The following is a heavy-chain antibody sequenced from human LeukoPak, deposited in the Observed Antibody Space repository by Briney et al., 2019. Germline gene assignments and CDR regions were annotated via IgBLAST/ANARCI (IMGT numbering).Heavy chain of an antibody. D-gene: IGHD1-14*01. J-gene: IGHJ6*02. CDR2: ISSSSSYI. CDR3: ARSRENHPPHYYYGMDV. Sequence: GGSLRLSSAASGFTFSSYSMNWVRQAPGKGLEWVSSISSSSSYIYYADSVKGRFTISRDNAKNSLYLQMNSLRAEDTAVYYCARSRENHPPHYYYGMDVWGQGTTVTVSS. CDR1: GFTFSSYS. V-gene: IGHV3-21*01.